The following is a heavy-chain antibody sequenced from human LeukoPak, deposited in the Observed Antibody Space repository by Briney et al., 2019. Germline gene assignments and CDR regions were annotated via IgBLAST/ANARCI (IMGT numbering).Heavy chain of an antibody. CDR2: MYKSGSI. V-gene: IGHV4-39*01. D-gene: IGHD3-3*01. J-gene: IGHJ5*02. Sequence: SETLSLTCTVSGGSISSSNYYWGWIRQPPGKGLEWIGNMYKSGSIYYNPSLKSRVTISVDTSKNHFSLKLSSVTAADTAVYHCARHGSTTFGVATKRRGWFDPWGQGTLVTVSS. CDR3: ARHGSTTFGVATKRRGWFDP. CDR1: GGSISSSNYY.